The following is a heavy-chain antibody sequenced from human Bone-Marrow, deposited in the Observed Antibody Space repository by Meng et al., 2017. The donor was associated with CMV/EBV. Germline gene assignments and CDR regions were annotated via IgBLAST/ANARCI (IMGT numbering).Heavy chain of an antibody. Sequence: GESLKISCAASGFTFSSYSMNWVRQAPGKGLEWVSSISSSSSYIYYADSVKGRFTISRDNAKNLLYLQMNSLRAEDTAVYYCARLVPYGMDVWGQGTTVTVSS. V-gene: IGHV3-21*01. J-gene: IGHJ6*02. CDR1: GFTFSSYS. CDR2: ISSSSSYI. CDR3: ARLVPYGMDV. D-gene: IGHD2-8*02.